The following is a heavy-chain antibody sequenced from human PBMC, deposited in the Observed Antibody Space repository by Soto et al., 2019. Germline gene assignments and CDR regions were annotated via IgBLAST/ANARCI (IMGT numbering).Heavy chain of an antibody. CDR2: INPSGGST. J-gene: IGHJ4*02. D-gene: IGHD6-19*01. CDR3: ERGDSSGWSRGGFDY. V-gene: IGHV1-46*01. Sequence: ASVKVSCTASGYTFTSYYMHWVRHAPGQGLEWMGIINPSGGSTSYAQKFQGRVTINPDTSKKQFSLKLNSVTPEDTAVYYCERGDSSGWSRGGFDYWGQGTLVTVSS. CDR1: GYTFTSYY.